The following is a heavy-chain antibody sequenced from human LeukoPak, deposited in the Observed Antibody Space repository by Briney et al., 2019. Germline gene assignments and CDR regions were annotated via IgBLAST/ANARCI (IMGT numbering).Heavy chain of an antibody. V-gene: IGHV3-33*01. CDR1: GFTFSSYG. CDR2: IWYDGSNQ. CDR3: AVNYYDSSGYLDY. D-gene: IGHD3-22*01. J-gene: IGHJ4*02. Sequence: GGSLRLSCAASGFTFSSYGMHWVRQAPGKGLEWVAVIWYDGSNQYYADSVKGRFTISRDNSKNTLYLQLNSLRAEDTAVYYCAVNYYDSSGYLDYWGQGTLVTVSS.